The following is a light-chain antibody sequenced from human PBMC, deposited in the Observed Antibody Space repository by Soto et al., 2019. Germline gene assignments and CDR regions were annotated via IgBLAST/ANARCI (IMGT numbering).Light chain of an antibody. CDR3: QQYSIWRT. CDR1: QSVSSY. Sequence: EIVLTQSPGTLSLSPGERATLSCRASQSVSSYLAWYQQHPGQPPRLLIYGASTRATGIPARFSGSGSGTEFTLTISSLQSEDFAVYYCQQYSIWRTFGQGTTVDIK. CDR2: GAS. V-gene: IGKV3-15*01. J-gene: IGKJ1*01.